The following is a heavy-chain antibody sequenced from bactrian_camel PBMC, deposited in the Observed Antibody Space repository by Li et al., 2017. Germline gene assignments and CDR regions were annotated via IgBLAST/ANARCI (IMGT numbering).Heavy chain of an antibody. D-gene: IGHD1*01. CDR2: IYSGGEPT. CDR1: GLTFAGGNC. V-gene: IGHV3S1*01. Sequence: QVQLVESGGGSVQAGGSLRLSCAASGLTFAGGNCMGWFRQAPGREREGVAGIYSGGEPTYYAESVKGRFTISRDNGENTVYLQMNSLKAEDTATYYCAATRGPLPVRLAFEEDRYNYWGQGTQVTVS. CDR3: AATRGPLPVRLAFEEDRYNY. J-gene: IGHJ4*01.